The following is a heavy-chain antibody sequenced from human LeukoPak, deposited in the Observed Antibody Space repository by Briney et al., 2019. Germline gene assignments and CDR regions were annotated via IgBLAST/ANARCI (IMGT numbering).Heavy chain of an antibody. J-gene: IGHJ4*02. Sequence: GGTLRLSCAASGFTFSDYYMSWIRQAPGKGLEWLSYISSSCTTIYYASAVKGRFTISRDNAKTSLYLQMNSLRAEDTAVYYCARETRVRWTDYWGQGILVTVSS. CDR1: GFTFSDYY. D-gene: IGHD5-24*01. V-gene: IGHV3-11*04. CDR3: ARETRVRWTDY. CDR2: ISSSCTTI.